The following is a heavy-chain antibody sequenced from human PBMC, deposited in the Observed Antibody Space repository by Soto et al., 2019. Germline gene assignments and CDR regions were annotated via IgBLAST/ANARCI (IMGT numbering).Heavy chain of an antibody. Sequence: AVGSLRLSCAASGFSFSSYSLNWVRQAPGKGLEWVSFISSSSSYIYYADSVKGRFTISRDNAKNSLYLRMNSLRAEDTAVYYCARLGSSGYYPAAEYYYYYGMDVWGQGTTVTVSS. CDR2: ISSSSSYI. V-gene: IGHV3-21*01. CDR1: GFSFSSYS. J-gene: IGHJ6*02. CDR3: ARLGSSGYYPAAEYYYYYGMDV. D-gene: IGHD3-22*01.